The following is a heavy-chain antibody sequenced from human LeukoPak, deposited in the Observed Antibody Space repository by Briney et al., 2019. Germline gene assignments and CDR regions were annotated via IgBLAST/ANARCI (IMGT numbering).Heavy chain of an antibody. CDR3: ATIVVPAANDYFYMDV. V-gene: IGHV4-61*02. D-gene: IGHD2-2*01. Sequence: SETLSLTCTVSGGSISSGSYYWTWLRQPAGKGREWVGRIYTSGSTNDKPSRKSRVKISVDTTKNHFSLKLSSVTAADTAVYYCATIVVPAANDYFYMDVWGKGTTVTVSS. CDR2: IYTSGST. CDR1: GGSISSGSYY. J-gene: IGHJ6*03.